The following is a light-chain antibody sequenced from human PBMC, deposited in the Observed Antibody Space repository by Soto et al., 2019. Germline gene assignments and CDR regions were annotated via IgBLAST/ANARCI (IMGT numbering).Light chain of an antibody. CDR3: QQYNSYSQT. Sequence: IQITHAPSTLSESVGDRVTITCRTSQSISSWLDWYQQKPGKAPKPLIYDASSLYSGVPSTFSGSGSGTEFTLTISLLQPDDFATYYCQQYNSYSQTFGLGTKVDIK. V-gene: IGKV1-5*01. CDR2: DAS. CDR1: QSISSW. J-gene: IGKJ1*01.